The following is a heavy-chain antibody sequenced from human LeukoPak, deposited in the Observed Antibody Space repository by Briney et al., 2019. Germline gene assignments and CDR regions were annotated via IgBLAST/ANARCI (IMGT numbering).Heavy chain of an antibody. CDR1: GFTVSSNY. Sequence: SGGSLRLSCAASGFTVSSNYMSWVRQAPGKGLEWVSVIYSGGSTYYADSVKGRFTISRDNSKNTLYLQMNSLRAEDTAVYYCARDHLWFGELFDYWGQGTLVTVSS. J-gene: IGHJ4*02. V-gene: IGHV3-66*01. CDR2: IYSGGST. CDR3: ARDHLWFGELFDY. D-gene: IGHD3-10*01.